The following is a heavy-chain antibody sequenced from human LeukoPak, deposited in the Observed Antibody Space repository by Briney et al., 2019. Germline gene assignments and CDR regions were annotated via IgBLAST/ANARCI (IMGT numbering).Heavy chain of an antibody. Sequence: SETLSLTCTVSGYSLSSGFFCDWIRQSPGKGLEWIGSFSHRGGSYHNPSLKSRVTISVDTSKNQFSLKLLSVTAADTSVYYCARAQDFSDSSGPNYLDFWGQGILVTVSS. J-gene: IGHJ4*02. CDR2: FSHRGGS. CDR1: GYSLSSGFF. D-gene: IGHD3-22*01. V-gene: IGHV4-38-2*02. CDR3: ARAQDFSDSSGPNYLDF.